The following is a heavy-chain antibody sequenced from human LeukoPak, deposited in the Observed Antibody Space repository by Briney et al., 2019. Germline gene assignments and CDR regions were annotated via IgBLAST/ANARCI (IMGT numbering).Heavy chain of an antibody. CDR1: GFTLSNHW. D-gene: IGHD3-22*01. CDR2: VNRDGSET. V-gene: IGHV3-7*03. Sequence: GGSLRLSCAASGFTLSNHWMTWVRQVPGRGPEWVANVNRDGSETYYLDSVKGRFTISKDNAKNSLYLQMNSLRAEDTAVYYCAKDRGYYDSSGYTNWGQGTLVTVSS. CDR3: AKDRGYYDSSGYTN. J-gene: IGHJ4*02.